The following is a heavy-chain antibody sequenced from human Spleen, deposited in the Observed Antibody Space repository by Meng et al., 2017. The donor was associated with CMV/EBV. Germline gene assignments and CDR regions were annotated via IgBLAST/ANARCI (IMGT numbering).Heavy chain of an antibody. CDR2: INPNSGGT. V-gene: IGHV1-2*02. D-gene: IGHD2-2*01. CDR3: ARMGYCSSTSCSDIPEYFQH. J-gene: IGHJ1*01. CDR1: GYTFTDYY. Sequence: ASVKVSCKASGYTFTDYYIHWVRQAPGQGPEWMGWINPNSGGTNYAQKFQGRVTMTRDTSISTAYMELSRLRSDDTAVYYCARMGYCSSTSCSDIPEYFQHWGQGTQVTVSS.